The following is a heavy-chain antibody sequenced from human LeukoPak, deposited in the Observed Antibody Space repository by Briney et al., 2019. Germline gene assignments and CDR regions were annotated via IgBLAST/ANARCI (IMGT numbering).Heavy chain of an antibody. Sequence: SETLSLTCTVSGYSIRSGYYWGWIRQPPGKGLEWLGSIYHSGDTYYNPSLKSRVTISLDTSNNQFSLKLSSVTAADTAVHYCARSRYYYETSGYRDAFDIWGQGTMVTVSS. V-gene: IGHV4-38-2*02. J-gene: IGHJ3*02. CDR3: ARSRYYYETSGYRDAFDI. D-gene: IGHD3-22*01. CDR2: IYHSGDT. CDR1: GYSIRSGYY.